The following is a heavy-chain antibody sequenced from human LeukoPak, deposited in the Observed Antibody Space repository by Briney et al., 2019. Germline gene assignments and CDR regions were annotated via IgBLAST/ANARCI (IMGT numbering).Heavy chain of an antibody. Sequence: ASVKVSCKTSGYTFTTYYIHWVRQAPGQGLEWMGMINPSGGSTSYAQKFQGRVTMTGDTSKGTTYMDLNSLRPEDPAGYYCAREVASGLDSWGEGGLATVSS. CDR3: AREVASGLDS. CDR1: GYTFTTYY. V-gene: IGHV1-46*01. D-gene: IGHD3-10*01. CDR2: INPSGGST. J-gene: IGHJ4*02.